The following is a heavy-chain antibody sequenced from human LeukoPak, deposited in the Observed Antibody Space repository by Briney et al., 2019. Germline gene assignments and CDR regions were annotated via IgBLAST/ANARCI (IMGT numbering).Heavy chain of an antibody. CDR1: GYTFTNFG. CDR2: ISAYNGDT. V-gene: IGHV1-18*01. J-gene: IGHJ6*03. CDR3: ARGLDLGSRGYYYFDYYYYYYMDV. Sequence: AAVKVSCKASGYTFTNFGISWVRQAPGQGLERMGWISAYNGDTNYAQKVQGRVTMTTDTSTSTAYMELRRLRSDDTAVYYCARGLDLGSRGYYYFDYYYYYYMDVWGKGTTVTVSS. D-gene: IGHD3-22*01.